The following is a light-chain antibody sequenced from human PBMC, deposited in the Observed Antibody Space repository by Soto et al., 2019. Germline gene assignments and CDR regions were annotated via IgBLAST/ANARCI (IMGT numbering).Light chain of an antibody. CDR1: NSNIGADYD. J-gene: IGLJ1*01. Sequence: QSVLTQPPSVSGAPGQRDTFSCIGRNSNIGADYDVHWYQQLPGTAPKLLIYGNFNRPSGVPDRFSGSKSGASVALAITGLQAEDEAEYYCQSYDSSLGFVFGTGTKLTVL. V-gene: IGLV1-40*01. CDR2: GNF. CDR3: QSYDSSLGFV.